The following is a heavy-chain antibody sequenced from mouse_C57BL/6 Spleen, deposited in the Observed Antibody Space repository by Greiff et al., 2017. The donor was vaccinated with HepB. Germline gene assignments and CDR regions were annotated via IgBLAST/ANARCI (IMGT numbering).Heavy chain of an antibody. D-gene: IGHD1-1*01. J-gene: IGHJ3*01. CDR2: INPNNGGT. CDR1: GYTFTDYN. Sequence: EVQLQQSGPELVKPGASVKIPCKASGYTFTDYNMDWVKQSHGKSLEWIGDINPNNGGTIYNQKFKGKATLTVGKSSSTAYMELRSLTSEDTAVYYCARGHYGSSSWFAYWGQGTLVTVSA. V-gene: IGHV1-18*01. CDR3: ARGHYGSSSWFAY.